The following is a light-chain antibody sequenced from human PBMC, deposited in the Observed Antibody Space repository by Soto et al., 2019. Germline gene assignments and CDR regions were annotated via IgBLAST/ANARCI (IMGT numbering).Light chain of an antibody. CDR3: QKYSSVPF. CDR1: QDIRNF. V-gene: IGKV1-27*01. Sequence: DIQMTQSPTSLSASVGDRVTITCRASQDIRNFVAWYQQKPVTSPKLLIYAASTLQSGVPSRFSGSGSGTDXTLTINSLQPEDVATYSCQKYSSVPFFGPGTKVEIK. J-gene: IGKJ3*01. CDR2: AAS.